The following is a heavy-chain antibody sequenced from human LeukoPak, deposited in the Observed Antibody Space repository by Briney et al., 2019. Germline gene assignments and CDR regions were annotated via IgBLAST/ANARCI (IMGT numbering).Heavy chain of an antibody. V-gene: IGHV4-61*02. CDR1: GGSISSGCYY. CDR3: AADGYNFFDY. D-gene: IGHD5-24*01. CDR2: IYTSGST. Sequence: SETLSLTCTVSGGSISSGCYYWSWIRQPAGNGLEWIGRIYTSGSTNYNPSLKSRVTISVDTSKNQFSLKLSSVTAADTAVYYCAADGYNFFDYWGQGTLVTVSS. J-gene: IGHJ4*02.